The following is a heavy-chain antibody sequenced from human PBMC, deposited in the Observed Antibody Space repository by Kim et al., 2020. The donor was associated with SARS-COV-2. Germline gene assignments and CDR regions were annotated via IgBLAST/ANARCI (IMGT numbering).Heavy chain of an antibody. CDR3: ARHYRDAAMVTLGSY. CDR1: EYSFTSYW. Sequence: GESLKISCKGSEYSFTSYWISWVRQMPGKGLEWMGRIDPSDSYTNYSPSFQGHVTISADKSISTAYLQWSSLKASDTAMYYCARHYRDAAMVTLGSYWGQGTLVTVSS. D-gene: IGHD5-18*01. J-gene: IGHJ4*02. CDR2: IDPSDSYT. V-gene: IGHV5-10-1*01.